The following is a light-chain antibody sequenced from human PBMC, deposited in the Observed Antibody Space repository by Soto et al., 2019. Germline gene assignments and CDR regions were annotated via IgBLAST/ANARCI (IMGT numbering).Light chain of an antibody. CDR1: NSNIGTNY. J-gene: IGLJ3*02. CDR2: EDN. CDR3: GTWDGSPNTVV. Sequence: QSVLTQTPSVSAAPGQKVTISCSGSNSNIGTNYVSWYQQLPGTAPKLLIYEDNKRPSGIPDRFSGSKSGTSSTLAITGLQTGDEAVYYCGTWDGSPNTVVFGGGTQLTVL. V-gene: IGLV1-51*01.